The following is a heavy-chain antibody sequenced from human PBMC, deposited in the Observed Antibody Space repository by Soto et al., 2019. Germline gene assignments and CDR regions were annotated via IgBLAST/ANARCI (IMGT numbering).Heavy chain of an antibody. CDR2: ISPDGEKT. Sequence: VQLVESGGGLVPPGGSLRLSCSASGFTFSAYAMHWVRQAPGKGLEYVSSISPDGEKTFHADSVKDRFTVSRDNSRNILYLQMNSLRDDDTAAYYCVKGGLALATAGRAQIDCWGQGTLVTVSS. D-gene: IGHD6-19*01. V-gene: IGHV3-64D*06. CDR1: GFTFSAYA. J-gene: IGHJ4*02. CDR3: VKGGLALATAGRAQIDC.